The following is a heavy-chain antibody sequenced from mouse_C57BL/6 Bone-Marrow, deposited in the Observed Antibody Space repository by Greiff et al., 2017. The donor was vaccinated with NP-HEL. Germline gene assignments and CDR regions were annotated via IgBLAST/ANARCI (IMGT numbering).Heavy chain of an antibody. Sequence: EVMLVESGGGLVKPGGSLKLSCAASGFTFSDYGMHWVRQAPEKGLEWVAYISSGSSTIYYADTVKGRFTISRDNAKNTLFLQMTSLRSEDTAMYYCARGETYYSNYEAMDYWGQGTSVTVSS. CDR1: GFTFSDYG. D-gene: IGHD2-5*01. CDR3: ARGETYYSNYEAMDY. CDR2: ISSGSSTI. J-gene: IGHJ4*01. V-gene: IGHV5-17*01.